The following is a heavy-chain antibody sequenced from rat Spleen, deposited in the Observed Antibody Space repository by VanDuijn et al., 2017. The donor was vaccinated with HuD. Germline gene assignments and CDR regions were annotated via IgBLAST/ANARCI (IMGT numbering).Heavy chain of an antibody. D-gene: IGHD1-12*02. CDR2: IKTKSNKYAT. J-gene: IGHJ2*01. Sequence: EVQVLESGGGLVQPGNSLKLSCATSGFTFSNAWMYWYRQFPEKRLEWVARIKTKSNKYATDYTESVKGRFTISRDDSKSIIYLQMNNLKEEDTAIYYCAPSVMGFDYWGQGVMVTVSS. CDR3: APSVMGFDY. V-gene: IGHV6-6*01. CDR1: GFTFSNAW.